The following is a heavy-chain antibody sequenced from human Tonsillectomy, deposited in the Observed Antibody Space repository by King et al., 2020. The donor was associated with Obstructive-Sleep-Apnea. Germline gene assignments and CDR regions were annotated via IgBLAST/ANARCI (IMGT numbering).Heavy chain of an antibody. CDR2: IIPIFGTA. V-gene: IGHV1-69*01. CDR1: GGTFSSYA. Sequence: VQLVESGAEVKKPGSSVKVSCKASGGTFSSYAISWVRQAPGQGLEWMVGIIPIFGTANYAQKFQGRVTITADESTSTAYMELSSLRSEDTAVYYCARGGKDIVVVVADLRDYYYGMDVWGQGTTVTVSS. CDR3: ARGGKDIVVVVADLRDYYYGMDV. D-gene: IGHD2-15*01. J-gene: IGHJ6*02.